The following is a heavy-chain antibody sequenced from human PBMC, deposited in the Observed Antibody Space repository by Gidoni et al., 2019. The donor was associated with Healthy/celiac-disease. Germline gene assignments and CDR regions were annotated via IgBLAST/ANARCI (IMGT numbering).Heavy chain of an antibody. Sequence: QVQLVQSAAEVKKPGASVKVSCTASGYTFTGYYLHWVRQAPGQGLEWMGWINPNSGGTTYARKFQGWVTMTRDTSISTAYMELSRLRSDDTAVYYCARGAVAYYYGSGSARYYYYGMDVWGQGTTVTVSS. V-gene: IGHV1-2*04. J-gene: IGHJ6*02. D-gene: IGHD3-10*01. CDR2: INPNSGGT. CDR1: GYTFTGYY. CDR3: ARGAVAYYYGSGSARYYYYGMDV.